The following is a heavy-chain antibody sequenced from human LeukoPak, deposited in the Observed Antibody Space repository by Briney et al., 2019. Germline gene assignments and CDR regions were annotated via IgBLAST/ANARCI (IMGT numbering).Heavy chain of an antibody. V-gene: IGHV1-2*02. CDR2: INPNSGGT. J-gene: IGHJ6*03. Sequence: GASVKVSCKASGYTFTGYFMHWVRQAPGQGLEWMGWINPNSGGTNYAQKFQGRVTMTGDTSISTAYMDLSSLRSDDTAVYYCAGYGGNQKGRYYYYYYMDVWGKGTTVTVSS. CDR1: GYTFTGYF. CDR3: AGYGGNQKGRYYYYYYMDV. D-gene: IGHD4-23*01.